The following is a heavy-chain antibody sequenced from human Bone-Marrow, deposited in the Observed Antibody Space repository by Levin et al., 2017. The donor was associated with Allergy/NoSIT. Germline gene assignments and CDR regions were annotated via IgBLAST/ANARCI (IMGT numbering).Heavy chain of an antibody. D-gene: IGHD3-10*01. CDR3: ANGGSGSYRRTYYYYGMDV. J-gene: IGHJ6*02. CDR2: ISYDGSNK. V-gene: IGHV3-30*18. CDR1: GFTFSSYG. Sequence: GESLKISCAASGFTFSSYGMHWVRQAPGKGLEWVAVISYDGSNKYYADSVKGRFTISRDNSKNTLYLQMNSLRAEDTAVYYCANGGSGSYRRTYYYYGMDVWGQGTTVTVSS.